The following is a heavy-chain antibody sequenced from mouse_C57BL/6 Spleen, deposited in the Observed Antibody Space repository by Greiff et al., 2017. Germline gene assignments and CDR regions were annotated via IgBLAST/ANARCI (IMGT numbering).Heavy chain of an antibody. V-gene: IGHV14-2*01. CDR1: GFNIKDYY. Sequence: VQLQQSGAELVKPGASVKLSCTASGFNIKDYYMHWVKQRTEQGLEWIGRIDPEDGATKYAPKFQGKATITADTSSNTAYLQLSSLTTEDTAVYYCARRVYDGYYDYWGQGTTLTVSS. D-gene: IGHD2-3*01. CDR3: ARRVYDGYYDY. J-gene: IGHJ2*01. CDR2: IDPEDGAT.